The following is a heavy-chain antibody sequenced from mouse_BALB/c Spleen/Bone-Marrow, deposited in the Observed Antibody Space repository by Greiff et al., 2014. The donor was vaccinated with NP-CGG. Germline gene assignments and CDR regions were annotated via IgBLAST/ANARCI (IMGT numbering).Heavy chain of an antibody. CDR3: AREGTYYAYFDY. D-gene: IGHD1-1*01. CDR2: INPSIGYT. J-gene: IGHJ2*01. Sequence: QVQLQQPAAELARPGASVKLSCKASGYIFTSYTIQWIKQRPGQGLEWIGYINPSIGYTECNQKFKDKTTLTADTSSSTTYMQLSSLTSEDSAVYYCAREGTYYAYFDYWGQGTTLTVSS. V-gene: IGHV1-4*02. CDR1: GYIFTSYT.